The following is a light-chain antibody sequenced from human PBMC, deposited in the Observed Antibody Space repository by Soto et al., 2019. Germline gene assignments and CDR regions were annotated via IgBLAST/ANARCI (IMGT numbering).Light chain of an antibody. CDR1: QSVSTN. V-gene: IGKV3-15*01. Sequence: DIVLTKSPATLSVSPGERATLSCRASQSVSTNYVAWYQQKPGQAPRLLIYGASTRATGIPARFSGSGSGTEFTLTISSLQSEDYAVYYCHQYNNWPPWTFGQGTKVDIK. J-gene: IGKJ1*01. CDR3: HQYNNWPPWT. CDR2: GAS.